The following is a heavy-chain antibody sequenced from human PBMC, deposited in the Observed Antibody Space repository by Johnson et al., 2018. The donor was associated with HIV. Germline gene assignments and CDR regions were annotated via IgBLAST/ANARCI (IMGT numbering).Heavy chain of an antibody. CDR2: IWYDGNNK. CDR1: GFTFSSFG. Sequence: QVQLVESGGGVVQPGRSLRLSCSASGFTFSSFGIHWVRQAPGKGLEWVAVIWYDGNNKYYADSVKGRFTVSRDNSKNTLYLQMNSLRAEDTAVYYCAKGDIVVVPAADYSSSSVDIWGQGTMVTVSS. J-gene: IGHJ3*02. D-gene: IGHD2-2*01. V-gene: IGHV3-33*06. CDR3: AKGDIVVVPAADYSSSSVDI.